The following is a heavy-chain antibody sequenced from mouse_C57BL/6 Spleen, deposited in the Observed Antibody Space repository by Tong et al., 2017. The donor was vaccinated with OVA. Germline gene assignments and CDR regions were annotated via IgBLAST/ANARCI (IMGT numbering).Heavy chain of an antibody. V-gene: IGHV1-82*01. D-gene: IGHD1-1*01. CDR1: GYAFSSSW. Sequence: VQLQESGPELVKPGASVKISCKASGYAFSSSWMNWVKQRPEQGLEWIGRIDPEDGDTEYAPKFQGKATITADTSSNTAYMELRSLTSEDSAVYYCARSGYGSSYYFDYWGQGTTLTVSS. CDR3: ARSGYGSSYYFDY. CDR2: IDPEDGDT. J-gene: IGHJ2*01.